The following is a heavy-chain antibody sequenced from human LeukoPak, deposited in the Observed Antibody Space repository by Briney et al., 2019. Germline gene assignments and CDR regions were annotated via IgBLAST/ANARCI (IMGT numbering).Heavy chain of an antibody. CDR1: GGSVSGYY. CDR3: ARGTGPPLGYCSGGSCYGYYFDY. CDR2: INHSGST. J-gene: IGHJ4*02. V-gene: IGHV4-34*01. D-gene: IGHD2-15*01. Sequence: SETLSLTCAVYGGSVSGYYWSWIRQPPGKGLEWIGEINHSGSTNYNPSLKSRVTISVDTSKNQFSLKLSSVTAADTAVYYCARGTGPPLGYCSGGSCYGYYFDYWGQGTLVTVSS.